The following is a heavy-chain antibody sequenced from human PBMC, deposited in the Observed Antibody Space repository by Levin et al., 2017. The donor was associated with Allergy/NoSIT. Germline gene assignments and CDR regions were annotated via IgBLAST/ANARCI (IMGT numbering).Heavy chain of an antibody. CDR1: GYTLTELS. CDR3: ATDSSGYGSGSYDP. D-gene: IGHD3-10*01. CDR2: FSPSSFSP. J-gene: IGHJ5*02. Sequence: SCKVSGYTLTELSMHWVRQAPGPFLEFLFFFSPSSFSPLSAPPFQGRVTMTEDTSTDTAYMELSSLRSEDTAVYYCATDSSGYGSGSYDPWGQGTLVTDSS. V-gene: IGHV1-24*01.